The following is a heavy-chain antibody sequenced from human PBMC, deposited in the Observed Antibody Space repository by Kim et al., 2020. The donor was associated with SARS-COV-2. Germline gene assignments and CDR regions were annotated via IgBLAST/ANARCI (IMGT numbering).Heavy chain of an antibody. CDR3: AKAETAMAPYNWFDP. Sequence: ADSVKGRFTISRDNSKNTLYLQMNSPRAEDTAVYYCAKAETAMAPYNWFDPWGQGTLVTVSS. D-gene: IGHD5-18*01. J-gene: IGHJ5*02. V-gene: IGHV3-23*01.